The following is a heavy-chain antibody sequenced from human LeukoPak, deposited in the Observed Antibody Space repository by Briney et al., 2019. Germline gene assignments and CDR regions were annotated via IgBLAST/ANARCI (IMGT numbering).Heavy chain of an antibody. V-gene: IGHV4-61*01. CDR2: IYYSGST. J-gene: IGHJ4*02. CDR3: ARVSGYGDPLPLDY. CDR1: GGSVSSGSYY. Sequence: PSETLSFTCTVSGGSVSSGSYYWSWIRQPPGKGLEWIGYIYYSGSTNYNPSLKSRVTISVDTSKNQFSLKLSSVTAADTAVYYCARVSGYGDPLPLDYWGQGTLVTVSS. D-gene: IGHD4-17*01.